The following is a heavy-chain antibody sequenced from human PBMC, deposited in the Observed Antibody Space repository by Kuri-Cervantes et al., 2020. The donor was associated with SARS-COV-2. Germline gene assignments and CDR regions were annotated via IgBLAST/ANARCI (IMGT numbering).Heavy chain of an antibody. V-gene: IGHV1-18*01. CDR3: AREADIAAHDAFDI. J-gene: IGHJ3*02. CDR1: GYTFTSYG. Sequence: ASVKVSCKASGYTFTSYGISWVRQAPGQGLEWMGWISAYNGNTNYAQKLQGRVTMTTDTSTSTAYMELRSLRSDDTAVYYCAREADIAAHDAFDIWGQGTMVTVSS. D-gene: IGHD6-6*01. CDR2: ISAYNGNT.